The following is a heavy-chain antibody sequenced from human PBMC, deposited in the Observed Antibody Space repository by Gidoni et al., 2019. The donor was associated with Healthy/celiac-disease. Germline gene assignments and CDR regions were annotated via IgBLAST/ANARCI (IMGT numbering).Heavy chain of an antibody. CDR3: AKAITIFALNYYYGMDV. Sequence: GLEWVSAISGSVGSTYYADSVKCRVTISRDNAKNTLYLQMNSLRAEDTAVYYCAKAITIFALNYYYGMDVWGQGTTVTVSS. CDR2: ISGSVGST. V-gene: IGHV3-23*01. J-gene: IGHJ6*02. D-gene: IGHD3-3*01.